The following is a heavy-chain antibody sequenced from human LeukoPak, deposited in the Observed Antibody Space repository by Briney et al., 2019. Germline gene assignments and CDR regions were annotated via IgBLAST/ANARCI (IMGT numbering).Heavy chain of an antibody. CDR2: IHYSGST. J-gene: IGHJ3*02. CDR1: GGSISSGGYY. Sequence: PSQTLSLTCTVPGGSISSGGYYWSWIRQHPGKGLEWIGYIHYSGSTYYNPSLKSRVTISVDTSKNQFSLKLSSVTAADTAVYYCARDGQGAFDIWGQGTMVTVSS. V-gene: IGHV4-31*03. CDR3: ARDGQGAFDI.